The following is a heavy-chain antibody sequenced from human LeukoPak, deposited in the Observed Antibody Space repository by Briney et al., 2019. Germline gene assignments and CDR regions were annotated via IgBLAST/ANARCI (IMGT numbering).Heavy chain of an antibody. CDR1: GFTFSSYA. Sequence: GGSLRLSCAASGFTFSSYAMSWVRQAPVKGLEWVSAISGSGGSTYYADSVKGRFTISRDNSKNTLYLQMNSLRAEDTAVYYCAKDLENSSRWFGGYFDYWGQGTLVTVSS. V-gene: IGHV3-23*01. CDR3: AKDLENSSRWFGGYFDY. CDR2: ISGSGGST. D-gene: IGHD6-13*01. J-gene: IGHJ4*02.